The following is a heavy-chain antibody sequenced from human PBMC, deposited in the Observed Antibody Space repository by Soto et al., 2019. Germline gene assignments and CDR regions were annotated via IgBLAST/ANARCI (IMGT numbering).Heavy chain of an antibody. CDR1: GGSVISGNYY. J-gene: IGHJ4*02. Sequence: KPSETLSLTCTVSGGSVISGNYYWSWIRQPPGKGLEWIGDWYYSWSANYNPSLKSRVTISVDRSKNQFSLKLSSVTAADAAVDYCARGGENYHCNPIFDYWGPGTLVTVFS. CDR3: ARGGENYHCNPIFDY. V-gene: IGHV4-61*01. D-gene: IGHD1-7*01. CDR2: WYYSWSA.